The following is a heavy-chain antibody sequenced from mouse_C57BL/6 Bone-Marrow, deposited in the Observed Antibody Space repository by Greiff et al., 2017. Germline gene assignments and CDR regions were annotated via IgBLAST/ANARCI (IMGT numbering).Heavy chain of an antibody. CDR3: ARRGVRRTAHWYFDV. J-gene: IGHJ1*03. D-gene: IGHD2-14*01. CDR1: GFNIKDYY. V-gene: IGHV14-2*01. CDR2: IDPEDGET. Sequence: VQLKQSGAELVKPGASVKLSCTASGFNIKDYYMHWVKQRTEQGLEWIGRIDPEDGETKYAPKFQGKATITADTSSNTAYLQLSSLTSEDTAVHYCARRGVRRTAHWYFDVWGTGTTVTVSS.